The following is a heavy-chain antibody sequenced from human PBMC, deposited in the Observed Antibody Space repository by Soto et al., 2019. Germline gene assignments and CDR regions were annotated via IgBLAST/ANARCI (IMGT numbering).Heavy chain of an antibody. D-gene: IGHD6-19*01. V-gene: IGHV3-30*18. CDR2: ISYDRSNK. J-gene: IGHJ4*02. Sequence: GGSLRLSCAASGFTFSSYGMHWVRQAPGKGLEWVAVISYDRSNKYYADSVKGRFTISRDNSKNTLYLQMNSLRAEDTAVYYCAKDPRVYSSGWPYFDYWGQGTLVTVSS. CDR3: AKDPRVYSSGWPYFDY. CDR1: GFTFSSYG.